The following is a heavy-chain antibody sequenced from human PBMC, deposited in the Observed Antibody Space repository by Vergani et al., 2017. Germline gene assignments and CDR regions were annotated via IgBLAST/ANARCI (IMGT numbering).Heavy chain of an antibody. D-gene: IGHD5-18*01. J-gene: IGHJ5*02. CDR2: IWYDGSNK. V-gene: IGHV3-33*01. CDR1: GFTFSSYG. Sequence: VQLVESGGGVVQPGRSLRLSCAASGFTFSSYGMHWVRQAPGKGLEWVAVIWYDGSNKYYADSVKGRFTISRDNSKNTLYLQMNSLRAEDTAVYYCARHPDTAMVGVAYNWFDPWGQGTLVTVSS. CDR3: ARHPDTAMVGVAYNWFDP.